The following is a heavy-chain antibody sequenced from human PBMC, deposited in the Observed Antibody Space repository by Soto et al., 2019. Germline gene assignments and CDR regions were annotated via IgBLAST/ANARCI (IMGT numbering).Heavy chain of an antibody. J-gene: IGHJ4*02. CDR3: ARQAYQYDMTAFGY. D-gene: IGHD2-21*02. Sequence: GESLKIFCRGSGFRFTTYWIGLGRQVPGKGLEGMWLIYPCDCNTRFSRPCQGQVTISVDMRISTAYLQWSSLRGSDTAMYYCARQAYQYDMTAFGYWGQGTLVTVSS. V-gene: IGHV5-51*01. CDR1: GFRFTTYW. CDR2: IYPCDCNT.